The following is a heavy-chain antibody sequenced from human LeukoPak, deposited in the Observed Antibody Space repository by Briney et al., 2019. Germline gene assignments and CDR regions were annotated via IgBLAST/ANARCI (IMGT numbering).Heavy chain of an antibody. CDR2: INPSGGST. CDR3: ARDRSGYSIYYYYMDV. J-gene: IGHJ6*03. Sequence: ASVKVSCKASGYTFTGYYMHWVRQAPGQGLEWMGIINPSGGSTSYAQKFQGRVTMTRDMSTSTVYMELSSLRSEDTAVYYCARDRSGYSIYYYYMDVWGKGTTVTVSS. CDR1: GYTFTGYY. D-gene: IGHD3-3*01. V-gene: IGHV1-46*01.